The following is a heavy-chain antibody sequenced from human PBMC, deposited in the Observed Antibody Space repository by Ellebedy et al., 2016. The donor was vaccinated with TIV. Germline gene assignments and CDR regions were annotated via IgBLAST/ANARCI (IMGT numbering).Heavy chain of an antibody. J-gene: IGHJ4*02. CDR3: AKWPEYGSGSYFDY. Sequence: GGSLRLXXAASGFTFSGFSMHWVRQAPGKGLVWVSRINSDGSNTIYADSVKGRFTISRDNTKNSLYLQMNSLRAEDTAVYYCAKWPEYGSGSYFDYWGQGTLVTVSS. D-gene: IGHD3-10*01. CDR2: INSDGSNT. CDR1: GFTFSGFS. V-gene: IGHV3-74*01.